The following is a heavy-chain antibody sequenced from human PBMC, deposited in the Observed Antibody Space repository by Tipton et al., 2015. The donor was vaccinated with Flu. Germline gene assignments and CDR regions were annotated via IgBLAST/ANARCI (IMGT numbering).Heavy chain of an antibody. V-gene: IGHV1-18*01. D-gene: IGHD5-12*01. Sequence: QVQLVQSGAEMRKPGASVKVSCKASGYTFTNYGISWVRQAPGQGLEWMGWISGYNDNARYEQRFQDRVTLTTDTSTNTVYMELKSLRTDDTAVYYCARGSGYAGDHWGQGTLVTVS. CDR3: ARGSGYAGDH. J-gene: IGHJ5*02. CDR2: ISGYNDNA. CDR1: GYTFTNYG.